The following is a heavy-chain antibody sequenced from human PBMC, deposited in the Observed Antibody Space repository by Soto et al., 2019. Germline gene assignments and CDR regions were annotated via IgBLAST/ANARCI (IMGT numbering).Heavy chain of an antibody. Sequence: TGGSLRLSCAASGFTFSSYSMNWVRQAPGKGLEWVSSISSSSSYIYYADSVKGRFTISRDNSKNTLYLQMNSLRAEDTAVYYCAKDGSASPHYYYYGMDVWGQGTTVTVSS. J-gene: IGHJ6*02. CDR3: AKDGSASPHYYYYGMDV. CDR1: GFTFSSYS. D-gene: IGHD6-6*01. CDR2: ISSSSSYI. V-gene: IGHV3-21*01.